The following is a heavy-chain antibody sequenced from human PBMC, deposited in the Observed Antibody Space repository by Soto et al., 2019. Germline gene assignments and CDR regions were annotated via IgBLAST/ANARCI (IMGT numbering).Heavy chain of an antibody. CDR2: INAGNGNT. CDR3: ARDWEGAPGDY. CDR1: GYTFTSYA. D-gene: IGHD1-26*01. J-gene: IGHJ4*02. Sequence: ASVKVSCKASGYTFTSYAMHWVRQAPGQRLEWMGWINAGNGNTKYSQKFQGRVTITRDTSASTAYMELSRLRSDGTAVYYCARDWEGAPGDYWGQGTLVTVSS. V-gene: IGHV1-3*01.